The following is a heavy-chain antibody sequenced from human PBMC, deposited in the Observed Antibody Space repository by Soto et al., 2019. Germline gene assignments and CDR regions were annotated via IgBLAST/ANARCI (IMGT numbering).Heavy chain of an antibody. CDR1: GFTFSSYA. Sequence: EVQLLESGGGLVQPGGSLRLSCAASGFTFSSYAMSWVRQAPGKGLEWVSAISGSGGSTYYADSVKGRFTISRDHAKNTLYVQMNSRRAEDTAGYYCAKGGSGYLYFCFSDVWRKGTTVTVSS. J-gene: IGHJ6*04. V-gene: IGHV3-23*01. D-gene: IGHD3-3*01. CDR3: AKGGSGYLYFCFSDV. CDR2: ISGSGGST.